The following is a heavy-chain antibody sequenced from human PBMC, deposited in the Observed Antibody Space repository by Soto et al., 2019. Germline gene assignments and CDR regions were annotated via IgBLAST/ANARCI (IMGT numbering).Heavy chain of an antibody. CDR1: GFTFSSHG. CDR3: ERIGSWALNFDY. D-gene: IGHD6-13*01. CDR2: IWADGSEK. J-gene: IGHJ4*02. V-gene: IGHV3-33*01. Sequence: QVQLVASGGGMVQPGWSLRLSCAASGFTFSSHGMHWVRQAPGKGLEWVAVIWADGSEKYYTDSVKGRFTISRDDSKNTLYLQMNSLSAEDTAVYYCERIGSWALNFDYWGRGTLVTVSS.